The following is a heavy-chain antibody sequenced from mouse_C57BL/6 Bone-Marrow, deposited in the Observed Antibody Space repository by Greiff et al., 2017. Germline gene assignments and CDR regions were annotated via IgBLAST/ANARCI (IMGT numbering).Heavy chain of an antibody. D-gene: IGHD2-2*01. J-gene: IGHJ2*01. V-gene: IGHV1-69*01. CDR1: GYTFTSYW. Sequence: QVQLQQPGAELVMPGASVKLSCKASGYTFTSYWMHWVKQRPGQGLEWIGEIDPSDSYTNYNQKFKGKSTLTVDKSSSTAYMQRSSLTSEDSAVYYCARFYYGYLLYFDYWGQGTTLTVSS. CDR2: IDPSDSYT. CDR3: ARFYYGYLLYFDY.